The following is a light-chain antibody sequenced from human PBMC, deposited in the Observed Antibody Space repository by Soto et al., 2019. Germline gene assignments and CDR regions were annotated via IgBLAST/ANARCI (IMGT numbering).Light chain of an antibody. J-gene: IGKJ4*01. CDR2: DGS. Sequence: DIQLTQSPSFLSASVGDRVTITCRASQDISTYLAWYQQKPGEAPKLLISDGSTLQSGVPSRFSASGSGIEFTLTSLQPEDIATYFCQQFDNLPLTFGGGTKVDIK. CDR1: QDISTY. V-gene: IGKV1-9*01. CDR3: QQFDNLPLT.